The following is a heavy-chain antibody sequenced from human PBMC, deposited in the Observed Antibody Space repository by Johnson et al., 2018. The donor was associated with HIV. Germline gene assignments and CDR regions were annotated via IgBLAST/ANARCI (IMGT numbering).Heavy chain of an antibody. D-gene: IGHD2-2*01. V-gene: IGHV3-30*02. CDR3: AKDRTGGYCSSSSCFDAFDI. CDR2: IRFDGNNK. CDR1: GFTFRNFG. Sequence: VQLVESGGGVVQPGGSLTLSCAASGFTFRNFGIHWVRQAPVKGLEWVAFIRFDGNNKYYADSVKGRFTISRENYKNTLYLQMNSLRAEDTAVYYCAKDRTGGYCSSSSCFDAFDIWGQGTMVTVSS. J-gene: IGHJ3*02.